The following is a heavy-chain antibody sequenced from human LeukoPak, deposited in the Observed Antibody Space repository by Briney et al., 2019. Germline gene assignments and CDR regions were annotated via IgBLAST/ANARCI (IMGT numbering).Heavy chain of an antibody. D-gene: IGHD5-12*01. V-gene: IGHV1-18*01. J-gene: IGHJ4*02. CDR2: ISPYNEYT. Sequence: ASVKVSCKASGYTFTRNGIGWVRQAPGQGLEWMGWISPYNEYTDYAQKLQDRVIMTTDTSTGTVSLELKSLRSDDTAVYYCARERSVRGGYNYFDYWGQGTLVTVSS. CDR3: ARERSVRGGYNYFDY. CDR1: GYTFTRNG.